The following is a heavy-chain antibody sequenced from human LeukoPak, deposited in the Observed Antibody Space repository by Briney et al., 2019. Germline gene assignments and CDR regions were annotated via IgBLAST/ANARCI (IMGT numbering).Heavy chain of an antibody. V-gene: IGHV3-11*05. D-gene: IGHD6-19*01. CDR1: GFTFSHYY. J-gene: IGHJ4*02. CDR2: ISSSSSYT. Sequence: KPGGSLTLSCAASGFTFSHYYMSWIRHAPGKGLVWVSYISSSSSYTNYADSVKGRLTISRDNAKNSLYLQMNSLRAEDTAVYYCARVRTPGIAVAGFDYWGQGTLVTVSS. CDR3: ARVRTPGIAVAGFDY.